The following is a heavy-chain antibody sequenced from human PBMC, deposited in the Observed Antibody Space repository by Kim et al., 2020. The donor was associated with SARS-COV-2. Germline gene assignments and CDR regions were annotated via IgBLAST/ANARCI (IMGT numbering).Heavy chain of an antibody. Sequence: ASVKVSCKASGYTFTSYAMNWVRQAPGQGLEWMGWINTNTGNPTYAQGFTGRFVFSLDTSVSTAYLQISSLKAEDTAVYYCARDGFLEWHYYYYYGMDVWGQGTTVTVSS. D-gene: IGHD3-3*01. CDR3: ARDGFLEWHYYYYYGMDV. J-gene: IGHJ6*02. CDR2: INTNTGNP. CDR1: GYTFTSYA. V-gene: IGHV7-4-1*02.